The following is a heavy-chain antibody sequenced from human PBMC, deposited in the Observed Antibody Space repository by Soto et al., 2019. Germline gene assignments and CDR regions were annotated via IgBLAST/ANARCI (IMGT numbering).Heavy chain of an antibody. CDR2: ITSSGGNA. CDR1: GSSFKGYY. Sequence: GCLLASCAASGSSFKGYYMTWMRQTPEKGLEWISTITSSGGNAYYAASVKGRVTISRDNAHNSLYLQMSGLRAEDTDLYYCANAEHPRRSIGFDYWGQGTLVTVSS. CDR3: ANAEHPRRSIGFDY. J-gene: IGHJ4*02. V-gene: IGHV3-11*01. D-gene: IGHD3-16*02.